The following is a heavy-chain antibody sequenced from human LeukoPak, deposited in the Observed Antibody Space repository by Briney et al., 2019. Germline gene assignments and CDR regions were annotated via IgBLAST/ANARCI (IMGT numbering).Heavy chain of an antibody. CDR2: INPNSGGT. V-gene: IGHV1-2*02. CDR3: AKDGHRHIVATTGPYYFDY. CDR1: GYTFTGYY. J-gene: IGHJ4*02. D-gene: IGHD5-12*01. Sequence: ASVKVSCKASGYTFTGYYMHWVRQAPGQGLEWMGWINPNSGGTNYAQKFQGRVTMTRDTSISTAYMELSRLRSDDTAVYYCAKDGHRHIVATTGPYYFDYWGQGTLVTVSS.